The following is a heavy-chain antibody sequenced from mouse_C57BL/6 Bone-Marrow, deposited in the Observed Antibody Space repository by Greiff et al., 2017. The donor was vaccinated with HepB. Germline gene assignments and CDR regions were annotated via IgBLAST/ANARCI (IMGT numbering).Heavy chain of an antibody. D-gene: IGHD2-5*01. CDR3: ARSGAYYSNYVLHFDY. V-gene: IGHV1-80*01. CDR1: GYAFSSYW. J-gene: IGHJ2*01. CDR2: IYPGDGDT. Sequence: VQLQQSGAELVKPGASVKISCKASGYAFSSYWMNWVKQRPGKGLEWIGQIYPGDGDTNYNGKFKGKATLTADKSSSTAYMQLSSLTSEDSAVYFCARSGAYYSNYVLHFDYWGQGTTLTVSS.